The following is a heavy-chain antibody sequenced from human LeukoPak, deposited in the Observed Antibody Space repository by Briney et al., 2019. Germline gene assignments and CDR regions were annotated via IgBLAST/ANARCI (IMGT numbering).Heavy chain of an antibody. Sequence: GGSLRLSCATSGFTFSNCGMSWVRQAPGTGLQWLSVIGGDGTTYYADSVKGRFTVSRDNSENTSYLQMNSLRAEDTAVYYCAKGPYGLGIYYGMDVWGQGTTVTV. CDR2: IGGDGTT. CDR1: GFTFSNCG. J-gene: IGHJ6*02. V-gene: IGHV3-23*01. CDR3: AKGPYGLGIYYGMDV. D-gene: IGHD3-10*01.